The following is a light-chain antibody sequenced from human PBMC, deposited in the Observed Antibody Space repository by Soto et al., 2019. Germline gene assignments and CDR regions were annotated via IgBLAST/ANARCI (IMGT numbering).Light chain of an antibody. Sequence: EIVLTQSPATLSLSPGERATLSCRASQSVSSYLAWYQQKPGQAPRLLIYDASNRATGIPARFSGSGSGTDFTLTISVLAPEDFAVYYCQRRSNWPPYTFGQGTKLEIK. CDR3: QRRSNWPPYT. J-gene: IGKJ2*01. V-gene: IGKV3-11*01. CDR1: QSVSSY. CDR2: DAS.